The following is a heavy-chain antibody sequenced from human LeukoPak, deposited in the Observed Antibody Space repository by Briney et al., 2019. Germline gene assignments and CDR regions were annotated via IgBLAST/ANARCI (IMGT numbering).Heavy chain of an antibody. J-gene: IGHJ4*02. CDR2: IWYDGSNK. CDR3: ARDYAHSYGQFDY. D-gene: IGHD2-2*01. Sequence: PGGSLRLSCAASGFTFSSYDMHWVRQAPGKGLEGVAVIWYDGSNKYFADSVRGRFTISRDNSKNTLFLQMNTLRAEDTALYYCARDYAHSYGQFDYWGQGTLVTVSS. CDR1: GFTFSSYD. V-gene: IGHV3-33*01.